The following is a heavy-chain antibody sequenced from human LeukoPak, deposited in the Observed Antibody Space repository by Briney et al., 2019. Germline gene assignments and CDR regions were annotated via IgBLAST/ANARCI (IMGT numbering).Heavy chain of an antibody. J-gene: IGHJ4*02. CDR2: ISSSGSTI. CDR1: GFTFSSYE. V-gene: IGHV3-48*03. Sequence: PGGSLRLSCAASGFTFSSYEMNWVRQAPGKGLEWVSYISSSGSTIYYADSVKGRFTISRDNAKNSLYLQMNSLRAEDTAVYYCAGARSGALYWGQGTLVTVSS. D-gene: IGHD3-3*01. CDR3: AGARSGALY.